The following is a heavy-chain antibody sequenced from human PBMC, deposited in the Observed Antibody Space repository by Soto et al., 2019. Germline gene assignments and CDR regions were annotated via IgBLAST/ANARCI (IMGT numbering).Heavy chain of an antibody. D-gene: IGHD3-16*01. J-gene: IGHJ4*02. CDR2: IYYSGST. V-gene: IGHV4-39*01. CDR1: GGSISSSSYY. Sequence: SETLSLTCTVSGGSISSSSYYWGWIRQPPGKGLEWIGSIYYSGSTYYNPSLKRRVTISVDTSKNQFSLKLSSVTAADTAVYYCAPIMITFGGVTYLDYWGQGTLVTVSS. CDR3: APIMITFGGVTYLDY.